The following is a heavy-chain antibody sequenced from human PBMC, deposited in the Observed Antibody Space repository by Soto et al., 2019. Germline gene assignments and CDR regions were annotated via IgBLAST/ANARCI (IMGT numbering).Heavy chain of an antibody. CDR1: GFTFSSYG. D-gene: IGHD3-10*01. V-gene: IGHV3-30*18. Sequence: QVQLVESGGGVVQPGRSLRLSCAASGFTFSSYGMHWVRQAPGKGLEWVAVISYDGSNKYYADSVKGRFTISRDNSKNTLYLQMNSLRAEDTAVYYCTKDRRYYGSGSPPYYYYSMDVWGKGTTVTVSS. CDR2: ISYDGSNK. CDR3: TKDRRYYGSGSPPYYYYSMDV. J-gene: IGHJ6*03.